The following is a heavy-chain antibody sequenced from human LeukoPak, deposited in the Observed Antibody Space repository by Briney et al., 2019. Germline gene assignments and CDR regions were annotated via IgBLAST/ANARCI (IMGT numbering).Heavy chain of an antibody. D-gene: IGHD5-12*01. J-gene: IGHJ4*02. Sequence: GGSLRLSCAASGFTFSSYSMNWVRQAPGKGLEWVSSISSSSSYIYYADSVKGRFTISRDNAKNSLYLQMDSLRAEDTAVYYCARGRKYSGYEVVDYWGQGTLVTVSS. V-gene: IGHV3-21*01. CDR1: GFTFSSYS. CDR2: ISSSSSYI. CDR3: ARGRKYSGYEVVDY.